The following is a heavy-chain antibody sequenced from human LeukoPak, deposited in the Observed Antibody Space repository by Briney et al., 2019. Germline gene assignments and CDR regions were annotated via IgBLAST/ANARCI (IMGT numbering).Heavy chain of an antibody. CDR1: GFTFSSYG. D-gene: IGHD3-10*01. Sequence: GGSLRLSCAASGFTFSSYGMHWVRQAPGKGLEWVAVIWYDGSNKYYADSVKGRFTISRDNSKNTLYLQMNSLRAEDTAVYYCARDYYGSGSPPGYWGQGTLVTVSS. CDR2: IWYDGSNK. CDR3: ARDYYGSGSPPGY. J-gene: IGHJ4*02. V-gene: IGHV3-33*01.